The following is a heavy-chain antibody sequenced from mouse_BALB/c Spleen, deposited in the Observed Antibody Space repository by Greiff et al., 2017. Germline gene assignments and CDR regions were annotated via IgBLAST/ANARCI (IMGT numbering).Heavy chain of an antibody. D-gene: IGHD2-4*01. CDR3: ARHRDYDVGGGYYYAMDY. V-gene: IGHV5-6-5*01. CDR2: ISSGGST. Sequence: EVKLVESGGGLVKPGGSLKLSCAASGFTFSSYAMSWVRQTPEKRLEWVASISSGGSTYYPDSVKGRFTISRDNARNILYLQMSSLKSEDTAMYYCARHRDYDVGGGYYYAMDYWGQGTSVTVSS. CDR1: GFTFSSYA. J-gene: IGHJ4*01.